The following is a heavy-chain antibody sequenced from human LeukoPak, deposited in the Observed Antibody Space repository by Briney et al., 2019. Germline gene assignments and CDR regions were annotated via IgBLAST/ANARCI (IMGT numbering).Heavy chain of an antibody. D-gene: IGHD3-10*01. V-gene: IGHV3-23*01. CDR1: GFTFSIYA. CDR2: IGRSGNT. CDR3: AKFQTGGSGSYFSPFDY. Sequence: GGSLRLSCTASGFTFSIYAMSWVRQAPGKGLEWVSTIGRSGNTYYADSVKGRFTFSRDNSKNTLYLQMNSLRAEDRAVYYCAKFQTGGSGSYFSPFDYWGQGTLVTVSS. J-gene: IGHJ4*02.